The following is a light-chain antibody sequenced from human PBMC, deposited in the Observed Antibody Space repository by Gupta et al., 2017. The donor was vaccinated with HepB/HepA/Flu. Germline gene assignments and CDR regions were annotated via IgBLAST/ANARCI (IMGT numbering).Light chain of an antibody. J-gene: IGKJ1*01. CDR1: QSLLDSNGYNY. V-gene: IGKV2-28*01. CDR3: MQALQRPT. Sequence: DIVMTQSPLSLPVTPGEPASISCRASQSLLDSNGYNYLDWYLQKPGQSPQPLIYLASNRASGVPDRFSGSGSGTEFTLRISRVEAEDVGVYYCMQALQRPTFVQGTKVEIK. CDR2: LAS.